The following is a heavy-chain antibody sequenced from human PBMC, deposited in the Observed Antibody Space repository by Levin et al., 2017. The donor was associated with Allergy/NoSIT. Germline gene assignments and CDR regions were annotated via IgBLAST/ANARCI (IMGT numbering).Heavy chain of an antibody. CDR2: IIPIFGTA. J-gene: IGHJ5*02. Sequence: VASVKVSCKASGGTFSSYAISWVRQAPGQGLEWMGGIIPIFGTANYAQKFQGRVTITADESTSTAYMELSSLRSEDTAVYYCARGAGYSSSWLNWFDPWGQGTLVTVSS. CDR1: GGTFSSYA. V-gene: IGHV1-69*13. CDR3: ARGAGYSSSWLNWFDP. D-gene: IGHD6-13*01.